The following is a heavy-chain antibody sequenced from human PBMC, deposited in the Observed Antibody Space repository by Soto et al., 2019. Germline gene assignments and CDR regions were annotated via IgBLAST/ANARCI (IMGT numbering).Heavy chain of an antibody. CDR3: ARWACCSRYCTGGSCFGDAFDI. CDR2: IIPILGIA. V-gene: IGHV1-69*02. CDR1: VGTFSSYT. D-gene: IGHD2-15*01. Sequence: ASVTVSCTSSVGTFSSYTISWVRQAPGQGLEWMGRIIPILGIANYAQKFQGRVTITADKSTSTAYMELSSLRSEDTAVYYCARWACCSRYCTGGSCFGDAFDIWGQGTMVTVSS. J-gene: IGHJ3*02.